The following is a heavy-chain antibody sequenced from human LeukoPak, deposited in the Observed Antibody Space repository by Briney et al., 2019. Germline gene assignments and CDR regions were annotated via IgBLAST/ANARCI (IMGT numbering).Heavy chain of an antibody. J-gene: IGHJ4*02. CDR2: IKSKTDGGTT. CDR1: GFTFSNVW. Sequence: PGGSLRLSCAASGFTFSNVWMSWVRQAPGKGLEWVGRIKSKTDGGTTDYAAPVKGRFTISRDDSKNTLYLQMNSLRAEDTAVYYCAKDQRGYYDSSGYYFGYWGQGTLVTVSS. D-gene: IGHD3-22*01. CDR3: AKDQRGYYDSSGYYFGY. V-gene: IGHV3-15*01.